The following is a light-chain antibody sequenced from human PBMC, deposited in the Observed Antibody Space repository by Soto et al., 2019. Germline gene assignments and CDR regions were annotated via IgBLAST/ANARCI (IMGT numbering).Light chain of an antibody. CDR3: QQSYSTPIT. CDR1: QSISSY. CDR2: AAS. V-gene: IGKV1-39*01. J-gene: IGKJ5*01. Sequence: DIQMTQSPSSLSASVGDRVTITCRASQSISSYLNWYQQKPGKAPKLLIYAASSLQSGVPSRFSGSGSRTHFTLTISSLQPADFATYYFQQSYSTPITFGHGTRLEIK.